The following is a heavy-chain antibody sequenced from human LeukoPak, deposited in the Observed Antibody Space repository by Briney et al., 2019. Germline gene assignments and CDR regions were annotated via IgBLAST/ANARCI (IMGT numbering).Heavy chain of an antibody. D-gene: IGHD3-22*01. Sequence: GALRLSCAASGFTFDDYAMHWVRQAPGKGLEWVSLISWDGGSTYYADSVKGRFTISRDNSKNSLYLQMNSLRAEDTALYYCAKGSTRGYDSSGYYRGNFDYWGQGTLVTVSS. V-gene: IGHV3-43D*03. CDR1: GFTFDDYA. CDR3: AKGSTRGYDSSGYYRGNFDY. J-gene: IGHJ4*02. CDR2: ISWDGGST.